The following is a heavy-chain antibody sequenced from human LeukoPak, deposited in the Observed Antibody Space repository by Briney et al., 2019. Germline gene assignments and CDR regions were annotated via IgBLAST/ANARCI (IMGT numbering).Heavy chain of an antibody. Sequence: GGSLRLSCAASGFTFSSYAMSWVRQAPGKGLEWVSAISGSGGSTYYADSVKGRFTISRDNSKNTLYLQMNSLRAEDTAVYYCARDKPYSSGWYAVDWGQGTLVTVSS. CDR3: ARDKPYSSGWYAVD. CDR1: GFTFSSYA. J-gene: IGHJ4*02. D-gene: IGHD6-19*01. CDR2: ISGSGGST. V-gene: IGHV3-23*01.